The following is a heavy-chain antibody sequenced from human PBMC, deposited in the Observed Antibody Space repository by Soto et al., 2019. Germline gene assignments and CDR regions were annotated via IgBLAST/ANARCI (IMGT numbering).Heavy chain of an antibody. CDR3: AKPLGSESYLPFDY. D-gene: IGHD3-10*01. V-gene: IGHV3-23*01. Sequence: EVQLLESGGGXXXXXXSLRLSCAASGFTFSIYGLSWVRQAPGKGLEWVSAISGSGENKYYADSVKGRFTISRDNPKNTLYLQMNSLRAEDTAVYYCAKPLGSESYLPFDYWGQGTMVTVSS. J-gene: IGHJ4*02. CDR2: ISGSGENK. CDR1: GFTFSIYG.